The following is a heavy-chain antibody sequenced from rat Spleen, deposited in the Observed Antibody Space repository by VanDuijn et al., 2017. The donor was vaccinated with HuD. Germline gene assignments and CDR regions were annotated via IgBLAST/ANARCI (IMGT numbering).Heavy chain of an antibody. CDR1: GFTFSDYG. J-gene: IGHJ3*01. CDR2: ISSDGGRN. Sequence: EVQLVESGGGLVQPGRSLKLSCAASGFTFSDYGVAWVRQAPTTGLEWVATISSDGGRNFYRDSVKGRFTISRDNAKSSLYLQMDSLRSEDTATYYCTRDRDNNYRYFDYWGQGTLVTVSS. D-gene: IGHD1-10*01. V-gene: IGHV5-29*01. CDR3: TRDRDNNYRYFDY.